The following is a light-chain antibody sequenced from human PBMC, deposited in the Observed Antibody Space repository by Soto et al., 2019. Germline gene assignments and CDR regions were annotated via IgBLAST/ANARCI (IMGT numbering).Light chain of an antibody. J-gene: IGKJ1*01. CDR1: QSISSNF. CDR2: DAS. Sequence: EIVLTQSPATLSLSPGERATLSCRASQSISSNFLAWYQQKRGQAPRLLIYDASNRATGIPARFSGSGSGADFTLTISSLEPEDFAVYYCQQRSNWPETFGQGTKVDIK. CDR3: QQRSNWPET. V-gene: IGKV3-11*01.